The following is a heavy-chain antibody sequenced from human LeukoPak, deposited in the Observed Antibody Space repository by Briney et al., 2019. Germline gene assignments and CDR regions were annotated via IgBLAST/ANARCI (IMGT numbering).Heavy chain of an antibody. J-gene: IGHJ5*02. V-gene: IGHV3-73*01. D-gene: IGHD3-16*02. CDR1: GFTFSGSA. CDR2: IRSKANSYAT. Sequence: GGSLRLSCAASGFTFSGSAMHWVRQASGKGLEWVGRIRSKANSYATAYAASVKGRFIISRDDSKNTAYLQMNSLKTEDTAVYYCTQTYDYVWGSYREIYNWFDPWGQGTLVTVSS. CDR3: TQTYDYVWGSYREIYNWFDP.